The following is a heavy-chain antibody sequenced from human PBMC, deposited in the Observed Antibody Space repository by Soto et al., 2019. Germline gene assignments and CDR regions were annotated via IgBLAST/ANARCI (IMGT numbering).Heavy chain of an antibody. Sequence: PGGALRLSCAASGFTFSGYWMSWVRQSPGKGLEWVANIKQDGSEKYYVDSVKGRFTISKDNAKNSLYLQMNSLRAEDTAVYYCAFGPSPRRGVRGVMTFDYWCQGTLVTVSS. D-gene: IGHD3-10*01. CDR3: AFGPSPRRGVRGVMTFDY. CDR1: GFTFSGYW. CDR2: IKQDGSEK. V-gene: IGHV3-7*03. J-gene: IGHJ4*02.